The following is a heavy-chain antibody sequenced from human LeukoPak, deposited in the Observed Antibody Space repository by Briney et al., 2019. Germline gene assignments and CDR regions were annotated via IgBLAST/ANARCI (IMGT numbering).Heavy chain of an antibody. V-gene: IGHV3-23*01. CDR1: GFTFSNHA. CDR3: ARGYSGSFPAGY. Sequence: PGGSLGLSCAASGFTFSNHAMSWVRQAPGKGLEWVAGISDRGSRTNYADSVKGRFTISTDHPKNTLYLQMNSLRAEDTAVYYCARGYSGSFPAGYWGQGTLVTVSS. D-gene: IGHD1-26*01. J-gene: IGHJ4*02. CDR2: ISDRGSRT.